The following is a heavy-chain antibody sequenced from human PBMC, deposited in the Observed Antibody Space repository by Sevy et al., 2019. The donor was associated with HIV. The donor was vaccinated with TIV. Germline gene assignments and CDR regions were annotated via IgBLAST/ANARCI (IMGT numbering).Heavy chain of an antibody. V-gene: IGHV3-64D*06. CDR2: ISSNGGST. CDR3: ARRDGYNYEDY. D-gene: IGHD5-12*01. Sequence: GGSLRLSCSASGFTFSSYAMHWVRQAPGKVLEYVSAISSNGGSTYYADSVKGRFTISRDNSKNTLYLQMSSLRAEDTAMYYCARRDGYNYEDYWGQGTLVTVSS. J-gene: IGHJ4*02. CDR1: GFTFSSYA.